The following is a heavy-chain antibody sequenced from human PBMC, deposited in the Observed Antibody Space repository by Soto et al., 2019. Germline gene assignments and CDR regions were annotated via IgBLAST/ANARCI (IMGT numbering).Heavy chain of an antibody. V-gene: IGHV3-30-3*01. Sequence: GGSLRLSCAASGFTFSSYAMHWVRQAPGKGLEWVAVISYDGSNKYYADSVKGRFTISRDNSKNTLYLQMNSLRAEDTAVYYCARDHIGLRYFDWLLHYYGMDVWGQGT. CDR3: ARDHIGLRYFDWLLHYYGMDV. J-gene: IGHJ6*02. CDR1: GFTFSSYA. CDR2: ISYDGSNK. D-gene: IGHD3-9*01.